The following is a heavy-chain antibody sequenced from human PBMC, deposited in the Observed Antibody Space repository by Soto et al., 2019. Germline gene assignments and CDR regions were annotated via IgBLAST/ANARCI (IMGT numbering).Heavy chain of an antibody. CDR2: ISNTGTS. V-gene: IGHV4-59*13. CDR1: GGSITSYY. J-gene: IGHJ5*02. CDR3: ARERFTMIGGVIKTAWFDP. D-gene: IGHD3-16*02. Sequence: SETLSLTCSVSGGSITSYYCNWIRQAPGKGLEWIGYISNTGTSYYNPSLRSRVTISADTSKNQFSLKMTSVTAADSAVYFCARERFTMIGGVIKTAWFDPWGPGILVTVSS.